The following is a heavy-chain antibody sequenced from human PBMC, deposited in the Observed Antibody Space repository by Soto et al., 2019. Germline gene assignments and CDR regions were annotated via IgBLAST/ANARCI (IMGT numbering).Heavy chain of an antibody. CDR2: ISGSGDST. CDR1: GFTFSSYG. V-gene: IGHV3-23*01. J-gene: IGHJ6*03. CDR3: ARSAHQVLIYYYYYMDV. D-gene: IGHD3-10*01. Sequence: EVQLLESGGGLVQPGGSLRLSCAATGFTFSSYGMSWVRQAPGRELEWVSGISGSGDSTYYADSVKGRFTISRDNSKNTLNLQMNSLRAEDTAVYFCARSAHQVLIYYYYYMDVWGKGTMVTVSS.